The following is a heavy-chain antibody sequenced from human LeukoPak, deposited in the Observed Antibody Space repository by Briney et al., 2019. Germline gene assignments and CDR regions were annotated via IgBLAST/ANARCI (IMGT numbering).Heavy chain of an antibody. CDR2: INHSGST. D-gene: IGHD6-19*01. V-gene: IGHV4-34*01. J-gene: IGHJ3*02. CDR3: ARESIPGYSSGWHALDAFDI. Sequence: SETLSLTCAVYGGSFSGYYWSWIRQPPGKGLEWIGEINHSGSTNYNPSLKSRVTISVDTSKNQFSLKLSSVTAADTAVYYCARESIPGYSSGWHALDAFDIWGQGTMVTVSS. CDR1: GGSFSGYY.